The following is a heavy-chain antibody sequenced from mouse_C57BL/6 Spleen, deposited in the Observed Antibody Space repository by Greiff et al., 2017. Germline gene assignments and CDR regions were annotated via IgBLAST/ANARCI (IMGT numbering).Heavy chain of an antibody. CDR2: INPGSGGT. CDR3: ARYTTVVAMDY. V-gene: IGHV1-54*01. CDR1: VYAFTNYL. J-gene: IGHJ4*01. D-gene: IGHD1-1*01. Sequence: VQVVESGAELVRPGTSVKVSCKASVYAFTNYLIEWVKQRPGQGLEWIGVINPGSGGTNYNEKFKGKATLTADKSSSTAYMQLSSLTSEDSAVYFCARYTTVVAMDYWGQGTSVTVSS.